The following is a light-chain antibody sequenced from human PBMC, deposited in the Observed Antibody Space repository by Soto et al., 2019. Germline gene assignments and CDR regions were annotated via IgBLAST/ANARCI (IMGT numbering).Light chain of an antibody. CDR2: AAS. CDR1: QSIRTW. Sequence: DIQMTQSPSTLSASVGDRVTITCRASQSIRTWLAWYQQKPGKAPKVLIYAASTLQSGVPSRFSGSGSGTDFSLTISSLQPDDFATYFYQQYQSYATFGQGTKVEIK. V-gene: IGKV1-5*01. CDR3: QQYQSYAT. J-gene: IGKJ1*01.